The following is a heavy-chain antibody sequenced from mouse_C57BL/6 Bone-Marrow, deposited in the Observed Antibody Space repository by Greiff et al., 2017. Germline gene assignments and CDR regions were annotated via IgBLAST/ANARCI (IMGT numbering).Heavy chain of an antibody. Sequence: VKLMESGPGLVAPSQSLSITCTVSGFSLTSYGVDWVRQPPGKGLEWLGVIWGGGSTNYNSALMSRLSISKDNSKRQVFLKMNSLQTDDTAMYYCAKDDYDERYYAMDYWGQGTSVTVSS. V-gene: IGHV2-9*01. J-gene: IGHJ4*01. CDR1: GFSLTSYG. CDR3: AKDDYDERYYAMDY. D-gene: IGHD2-4*01. CDR2: IWGGGST.